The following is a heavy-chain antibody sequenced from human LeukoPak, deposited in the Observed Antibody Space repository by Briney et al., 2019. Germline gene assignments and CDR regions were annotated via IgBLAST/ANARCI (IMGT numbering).Heavy chain of an antibody. Sequence: PGGSLRLSCAASGVTFSSYAMSWVRQAPGKGLEWVSAISGSGGSTYYADSVKGRFTISRDNSKNTLYLQMNSLRAEDTAVYYCAKGGYYDSSARGGYFVYWGQGTLVTVSS. CDR1: GVTFSSYA. V-gene: IGHV3-23*01. CDR2: ISGSGGST. J-gene: IGHJ4*02. D-gene: IGHD3-22*01. CDR3: AKGGYYDSSARGGYFVY.